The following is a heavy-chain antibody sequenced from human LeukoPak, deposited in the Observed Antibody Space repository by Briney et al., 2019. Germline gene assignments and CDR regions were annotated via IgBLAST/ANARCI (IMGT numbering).Heavy chain of an antibody. V-gene: IGHV3-23*01. J-gene: IGHJ6*02. CDR3: AKDREYSGSYRPGPTRYYYGMDV. CDR1: GFTFSVYA. Sequence: GRSLRLSCAASGFTFSVYAMHWVRPAPGKGLEWVSAIGVGGDTTYYADTVKGRFTISRDNSKNTLYLQMHSLRAEDTAVFYCAKDREYSGSYRPGPTRYYYGMDVWGQGTTVTVS. D-gene: IGHD1-26*01. CDR2: IGVGGDTT.